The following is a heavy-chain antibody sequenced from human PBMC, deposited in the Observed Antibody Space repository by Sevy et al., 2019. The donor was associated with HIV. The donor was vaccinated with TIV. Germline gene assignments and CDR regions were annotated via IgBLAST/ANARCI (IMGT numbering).Heavy chain of an antibody. Sequence: ASVKVSCKASADTFTAYYMHWVRQAPGQGLEWMGWINPNSGDTSYAQKFQGRVTMTTETSISTAYMDLTRLGSDDTAVYYCARDGRIFGRGDWIDPWGQGTLVTVSS. CDR1: ADTFTAYY. V-gene: IGHV1-2*02. J-gene: IGHJ5*02. CDR2: INPNSGDT. CDR3: ARDGRIFGRGDWIDP. D-gene: IGHD3-3*01.